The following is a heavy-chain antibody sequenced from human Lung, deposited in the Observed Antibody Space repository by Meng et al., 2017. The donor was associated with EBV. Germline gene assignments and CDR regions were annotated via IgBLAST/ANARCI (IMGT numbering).Heavy chain of an antibody. J-gene: IGHJ5*02. CDR2: TYYRSNWYN. V-gene: IGHV6-1*01. CDR1: GVSVASSSSA. Sequence: QGPPQQSCPGLVKPSQTLSLTCVISGVSVASSSSAWTWIRQCPSRVLEWLGRTYYRSNWYNDYAVFVKSRITINPDTSKNQFSLQLNSVTPEDTAVYYCARGATSVFDLWGQGTLVTVSS. CDR3: ARGATSVFDL.